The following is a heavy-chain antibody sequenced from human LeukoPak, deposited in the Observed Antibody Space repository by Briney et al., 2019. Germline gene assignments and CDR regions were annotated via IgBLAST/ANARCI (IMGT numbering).Heavy chain of an antibody. D-gene: IGHD2-2*01. J-gene: IGHJ6*02. CDR2: ISSTSNYI. CDR3: ARGGVVEDYYGMDV. CDR1: GFIFRDYS. V-gene: IGHV3-21*06. Sequence: GGSLRLSCAASGFIFRDYSMNWVRQAPGKGLEWVSSISSTSNYIYYAGSVKGRFTISRDDAKNSLYLEMNSLRADDTAVYYCARGGVVEDYYGMDVWGQGTTVTVSS.